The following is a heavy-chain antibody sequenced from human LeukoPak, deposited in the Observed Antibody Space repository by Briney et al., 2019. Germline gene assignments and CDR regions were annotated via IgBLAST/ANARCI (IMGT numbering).Heavy chain of an antibody. CDR2: FSYGGTT. Sequence: SSETLSLTCSVSGGSIRSNNFSWDWIRQPPGEGLEWIGSFSYGGTTYFNPSLKSRVTMSVDTSKNQFSLKVTSVTAADTAVYYCARRTAVARTAHFDYWGQGILVTVSS. CDR3: ARRTAVARTAHFDY. CDR1: GGSIRSNNFS. J-gene: IGHJ4*02. V-gene: IGHV4-39*01. D-gene: IGHD6-19*01.